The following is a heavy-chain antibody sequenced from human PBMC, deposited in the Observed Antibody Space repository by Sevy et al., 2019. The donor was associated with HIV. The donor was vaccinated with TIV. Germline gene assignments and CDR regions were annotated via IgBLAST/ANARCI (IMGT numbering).Heavy chain of an antibody. V-gene: IGHV1-2*02. Sequence: ASVKVCCKASGYTFTGYYMHWVRQAPGQGLEWMGWINPNSGGTNYAQKFQGRVTMTRDTSISTAYMELSRLRSDDTAVYYCAREWELLDYYYGSDVRGQGTTVTVSS. D-gene: IGHD1-26*01. J-gene: IGHJ6*02. CDR2: INPNSGGT. CDR3: AREWELLDYYYGSDV. CDR1: GYTFTGYY.